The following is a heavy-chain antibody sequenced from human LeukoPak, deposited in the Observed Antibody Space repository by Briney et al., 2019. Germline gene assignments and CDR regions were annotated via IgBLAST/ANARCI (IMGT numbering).Heavy chain of an antibody. J-gene: IGHJ4*02. V-gene: IGHV1-8*02. CDR3: ARGIGFNILVGATTGDFDY. Sequence: ASVKVSCKASGYTFTSYGISWVRQAPGQGLEWMGWMNPNSGNTGYAQKFQGRVTMTRNTSISTAYMELSSLRSEDTAVYYCARGIGFNILVGATTGDFDYWGQGTLVTVSS. CDR2: MNPNSGNT. CDR1: GYTFTSYG. D-gene: IGHD1-26*01.